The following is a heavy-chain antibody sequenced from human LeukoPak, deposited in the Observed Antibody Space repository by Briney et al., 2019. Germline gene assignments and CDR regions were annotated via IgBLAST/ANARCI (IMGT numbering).Heavy chain of an antibody. Sequence: GGSLRPSCAASGFTFSSYSMNWVRQAPGKGLEWVSYISSSSSTIYYADSVKGRFTISRDNAKNSLYLQMNSLRAEDTAVYYCANANRIGIFDYWGQGTLVTVSS. D-gene: IGHD1-26*01. V-gene: IGHV3-48*04. J-gene: IGHJ4*02. CDR3: ANANRIGIFDY. CDR1: GFTFSSYS. CDR2: ISSSSSTI.